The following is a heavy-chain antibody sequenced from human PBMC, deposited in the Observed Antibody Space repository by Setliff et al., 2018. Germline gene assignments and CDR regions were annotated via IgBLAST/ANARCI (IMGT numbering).Heavy chain of an antibody. Sequence: PGGSLRLSCAASGFTFSSYWMSWVRQAPGRGLEWVATITQGGSEKFYVDSVKGRFTISRDNSKNTLYLQMTSLRPEDTAVYYCAKGVTIYLLEDAFDIWGQGTMVTVSS. J-gene: IGHJ3*02. CDR1: GFTFSSYW. CDR3: AKGVTIYLLEDAFDI. V-gene: IGHV3-7*01. CDR2: ITQGGSEK. D-gene: IGHD3-3*01.